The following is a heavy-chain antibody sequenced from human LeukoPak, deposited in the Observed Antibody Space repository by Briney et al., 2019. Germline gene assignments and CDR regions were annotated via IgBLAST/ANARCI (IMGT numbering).Heavy chain of an antibody. Sequence: PGGSLRLSCAASGFTFSSYAMHWVRQAPGKGLEWVAVISYDGSNKYYADSVKGRFTISRDNSKNTLYLQMNSLRAEDTAVYYCARDHWNYLGFDYWGQGTLVTVSS. V-gene: IGHV3-30*04. J-gene: IGHJ4*02. CDR2: ISYDGSNK. D-gene: IGHD1-7*01. CDR3: ARDHWNYLGFDY. CDR1: GFTFSSYA.